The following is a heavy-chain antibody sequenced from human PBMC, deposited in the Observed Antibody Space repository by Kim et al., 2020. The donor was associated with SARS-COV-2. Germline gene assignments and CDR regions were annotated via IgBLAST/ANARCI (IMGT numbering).Heavy chain of an antibody. V-gene: IGHV1-69*13. CDR2: IIPIFGTT. J-gene: IGHJ4*02. CDR1: GGTFSSHD. D-gene: IGHD4-17*01. CDR3: ASKTTVTSGIDF. Sequence: SVKVSYKASGGTFSSHDISWVRQAPGQGLEWMGAIIPIFGTTNYAQRFQGRVTFSADASTRTAYMEVSSLRYDDTAVYYCASKTTVTSGIDFWGQGTLV.